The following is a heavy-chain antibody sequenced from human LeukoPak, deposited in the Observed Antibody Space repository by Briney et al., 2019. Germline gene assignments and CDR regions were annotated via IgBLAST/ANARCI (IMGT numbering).Heavy chain of an antibody. D-gene: IGHD3-10*01. V-gene: IGHV3-53*05. CDR2: IYSGGST. CDR3: ANTYYYGSGSSPDAFDI. Sequence: PGGSLRLSCAASGFTVSSNYMSWVRQAPGKGLEWVSVIYSGGSTYYADSVKGRFTISRDNSKNTLYLQMNSLRAEDTAVYYCANTYYYGSGSSPDAFDIWGQGTMVTVSS. J-gene: IGHJ3*02. CDR1: GFTVSSNY.